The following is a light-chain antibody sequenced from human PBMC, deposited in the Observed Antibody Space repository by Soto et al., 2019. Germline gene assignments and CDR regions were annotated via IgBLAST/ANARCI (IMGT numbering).Light chain of an antibody. Sequence: IVWKQAPWALTVSPRERPTLSCRAGQSVSSNHLAWYQQKPGQAPRLLIYGASRRAAGIPARFSGSGSGTDFTLTISSLEPEDFAVYDCHQRSNWPKTLGQGTKVDI. CDR1: QSVSSNH. J-gene: IGKJ1*01. CDR2: GAS. V-gene: IGKV3D-20*02. CDR3: HQRSNWPKT.